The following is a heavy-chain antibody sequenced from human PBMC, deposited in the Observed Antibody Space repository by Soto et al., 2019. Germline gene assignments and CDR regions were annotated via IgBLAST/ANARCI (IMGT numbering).Heavy chain of an antibody. CDR2: INQDGSEK. J-gene: IGHJ6*02. Sequence: EVQLVESGGGLAQPGGSLSLPFGASGFTFRTYWLSWVRQFPGKGLEWVANINQDGSEKNYVDSVKGRFTISRDNAKNSLHLQMSSLRAEDTALYYCARDGSTSWYSYDYHGMDVWGQGTTVTVSS. CDR3: ARDGSTSWYSYDYHGMDV. V-gene: IGHV3-7*05. CDR1: GFTFRTYW. D-gene: IGHD5-18*01.